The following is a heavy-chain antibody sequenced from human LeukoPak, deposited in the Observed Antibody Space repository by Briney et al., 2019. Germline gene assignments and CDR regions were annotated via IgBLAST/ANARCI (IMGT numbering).Heavy chain of an antibody. V-gene: IGHV3-23*01. CDR3: GKTTDGYSSGQKPAWPVDY. Sequence: GGSLRLSCEASGFTFVSHAMYGVRQATGKGLEWVAGIFGSGGSPHYADPVNGRITISRDNSRNTVCLQINSLRAEDTAVYYCGKTTDGYSSGQKPAWPVDYWGQGTLVTVSS. J-gene: IGHJ4*02. CDR2: IFGSGGSP. CDR1: GFTFVSHA. D-gene: IGHD5-18*01.